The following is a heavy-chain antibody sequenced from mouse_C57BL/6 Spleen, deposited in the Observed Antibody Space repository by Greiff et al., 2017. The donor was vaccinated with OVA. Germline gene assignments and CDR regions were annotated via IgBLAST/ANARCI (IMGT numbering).Heavy chain of an antibody. J-gene: IGHJ3*01. CDR1: GYTFTSYW. Sequence: VQLQQPGTELVKPGASVKLSCKASGYTFTSYWMHWVKQRPGQGLEWIGNINPSNGGTNYNEKFKSKATLTVDKSSSTAYMQLSSLTSEDSAVYYCARDGYDEGAWFAYWGQGTLVTVSA. CDR3: ARDGYDEGAWFAY. D-gene: IGHD2-2*01. V-gene: IGHV1-53*01. CDR2: INPSNGGT.